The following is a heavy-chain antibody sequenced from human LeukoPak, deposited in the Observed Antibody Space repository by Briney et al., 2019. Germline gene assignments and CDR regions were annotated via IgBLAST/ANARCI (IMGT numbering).Heavy chain of an antibody. CDR2: ISSNGGST. Sequence: GGSLRLSCAASGFTFRSYAMHWVRQAPGKGLEYVSAISSNGGSTYYANSVKGRFTISRDNSKNTLYLQMGSLRAEDMAVYYCARAESYYYGMDVWGQGTTVTVSS. V-gene: IGHV3-64*01. CDR1: GFTFRSYA. J-gene: IGHJ6*02. CDR3: ARAESYYYGMDV.